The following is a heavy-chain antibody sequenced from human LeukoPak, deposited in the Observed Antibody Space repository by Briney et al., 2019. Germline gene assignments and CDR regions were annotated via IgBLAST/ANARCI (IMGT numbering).Heavy chain of an antibody. V-gene: IGHV4-31*03. J-gene: IGHJ6*02. CDR2: IYYSGTT. CDR1: GDSISSGGSD. D-gene: IGHD2-2*01. CDR3: ARAACSSTSCYAGYYYGMDV. Sequence: SQTLSLTCTVSGDSISSGGSDWSWPRQHPGEGLEWIGYIYYSGTTQYNPSLKSRVTISIDTSKNQFSLKLTSVTAADTAVYYCARAACSSTSCYAGYYYGMDVWGQGTTVTVSS.